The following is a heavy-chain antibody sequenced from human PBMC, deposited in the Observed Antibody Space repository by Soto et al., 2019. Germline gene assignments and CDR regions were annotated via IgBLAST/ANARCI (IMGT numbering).Heavy chain of an antibody. D-gene: IGHD3-22*01. CDR2: IIPIFGTA. V-gene: IGHV1-69*06. CDR3: AKTVASYYDSSGSSKPYYFDY. Sequence: SVKVSCKASGGTFSSYAISWVRQAPGQGLEWMGGIIPIFGTANYAQKFQGRVTITADKSTSTAYMKLSSLRSEDTAVYYCAKTVASYYDSSGSSKPYYFDYWGQGTLVTVSS. J-gene: IGHJ4*02. CDR1: GGTFSSYA.